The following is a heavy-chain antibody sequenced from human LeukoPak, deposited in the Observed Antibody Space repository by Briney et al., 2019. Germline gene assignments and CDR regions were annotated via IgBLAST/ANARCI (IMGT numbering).Heavy chain of an antibody. D-gene: IGHD3-3*01. CDR2: ISAYNGNT. CDR3: ARARSYYDFTYYYMDV. J-gene: IGHJ6*03. Sequence: ASVKVSCKASGYTFTGYYMHWVRQAPGQGLEWMGWISAYNGNTNYAQKLQGRVTMTTDTSTSTAYMELRSLRSDDTAVYYCARARSYYDFTYYYMDVWGKGTTVTVSS. V-gene: IGHV1-18*04. CDR1: GYTFTGYY.